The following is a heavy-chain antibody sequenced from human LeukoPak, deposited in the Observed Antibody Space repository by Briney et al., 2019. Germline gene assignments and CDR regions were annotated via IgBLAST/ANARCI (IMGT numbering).Heavy chain of an antibody. CDR3: ARERNRDGYNFLDSHFDL. CDR2: LSYSGTNK. Sequence: PGGSLRLSCAASGFTFSRYGMHWVRQAPGKGLEWVAVLSYSGTNKYYTDSVEGRFTISRDNSKNTVYLQMNSLRAEDTAVYHCARERNRDGYNFLDSHFDLWGRGTLVTVSS. CDR1: GFTFSRYG. D-gene: IGHD5-24*01. V-gene: IGHV3-30*03. J-gene: IGHJ2*01.